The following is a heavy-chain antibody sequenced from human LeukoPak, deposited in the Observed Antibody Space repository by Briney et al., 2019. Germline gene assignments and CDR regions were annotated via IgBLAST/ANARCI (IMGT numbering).Heavy chain of an antibody. CDR2: FYYSGST. J-gene: IGHJ4*02. CDR1: GGSISSGGYY. V-gene: IGHV4-31*03. Sequence: SETLSLTCTVSGGSISSGGYYWSWIRQHPGLGLEWIGYFYYSGSTYYNPSIKSRATISVDTSNNQYFMKLSSVTDAEPAVYYCARADSIGYSYFDYWGQGTLVTVSS. CDR3: ARADSIGYSYFDY. D-gene: IGHD3-22*01.